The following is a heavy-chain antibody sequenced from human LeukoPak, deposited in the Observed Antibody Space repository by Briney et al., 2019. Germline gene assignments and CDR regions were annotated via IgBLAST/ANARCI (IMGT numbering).Heavy chain of an antibody. V-gene: IGHV1-69-2*01. CDR2: VDPEDGET. Sequence: GASVKVSCKASGYTFTDYYMHWVQQAPGKGLEWMGRVDPEDGETIYAEKFQGRVTITADTSTDTAYMELSSLRSEDTAVYYCATDIVRYFDFPLVYWGQGTLVTVSS. CDR3: ATDIVRYFDFPLVY. CDR1: GYTFTDYY. J-gene: IGHJ4*02. D-gene: IGHD3-9*01.